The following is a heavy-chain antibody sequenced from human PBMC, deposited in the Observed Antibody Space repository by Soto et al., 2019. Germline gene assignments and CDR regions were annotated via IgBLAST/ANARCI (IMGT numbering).Heavy chain of an antibody. D-gene: IGHD2-8*01. V-gene: IGHV1-69*12. CDR3: ARDNGRLQLCGNYYYILDV. J-gene: IGHJ6*02. Sequence: QVQLVQSGAEVKKPGSSVKVSCKASGGTFSTSAISWVRQAPGQGLEWVGGIMPVFPTPDYAQNFQGRVTITADESTTTAYLELTSLRADDTAVYYCARDNGRLQLCGNYYYILDVWGQGTAITVSS. CDR1: GGTFSTSA. CDR2: IMPVFPTP.